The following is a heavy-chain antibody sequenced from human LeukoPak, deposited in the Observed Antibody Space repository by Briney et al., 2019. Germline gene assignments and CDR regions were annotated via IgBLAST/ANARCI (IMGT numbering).Heavy chain of an antibody. CDR1: GFTFSSYW. V-gene: IGHV3-7*01. J-gene: IGHJ4*02. CDR2: IKRDGSET. Sequence: GGSLRLSCAAPGFTFSSYWMSWARQAPGKGLEWVGNIKRDGSETYFVDSVKGRFTISRDNAKDSLYLQMNSLRAEDTAVYYCARDAMSRTADYWGQGTLVTVSS. D-gene: IGHD2-2*01. CDR3: ARDAMSRTADY.